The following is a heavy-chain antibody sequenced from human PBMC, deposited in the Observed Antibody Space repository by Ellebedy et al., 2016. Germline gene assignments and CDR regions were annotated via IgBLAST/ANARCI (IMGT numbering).Heavy chain of an antibody. Sequence: GGSLRLXXAASGFTFTNYWMNWVRQAPGKGLEWVANVEGDGSGKHYVDSVKGRFTISRDNAKNSLDLQMNSLRPGDTGVYYCARAGLSHTWDYWGQGTLVTVSS. J-gene: IGHJ4*02. CDR3: ARAGLSHTWDY. D-gene: IGHD1-14*01. CDR1: GFTFTNYW. CDR2: VEGDGSGK. V-gene: IGHV3-7*03.